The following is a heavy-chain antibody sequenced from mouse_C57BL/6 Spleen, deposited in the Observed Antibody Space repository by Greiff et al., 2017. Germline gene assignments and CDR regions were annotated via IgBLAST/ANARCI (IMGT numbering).Heavy chain of an antibody. CDR3: ARGITTVVAYYFDY. D-gene: IGHD1-1*01. CDR2: IDPETGGT. J-gene: IGHJ2*01. CDR1: GYTFTDYE. Sequence: QVQLKQSGAELVRPGASVTLSCKASGYTFTDYEMHWVKQTPVHGLEWIGAIDPETGGTAYNEKFKGKATLTADKSSSTAYMELRSLTSEDSAVYFCARGITTVVAYYFDYWGQGTTLTVSS. V-gene: IGHV1-15*01.